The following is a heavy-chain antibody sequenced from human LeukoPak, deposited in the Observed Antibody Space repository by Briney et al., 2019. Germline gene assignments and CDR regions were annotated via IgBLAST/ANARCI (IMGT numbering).Heavy chain of an antibody. CDR1: GGSISSYY. V-gene: IGHV4-59*01. J-gene: IGHJ4*02. CDR2: IYYSGSA. D-gene: IGHD3-3*01. CDR3: ARGVPEYNDFWSGYFYYLDY. Sequence: NPSETLSLTCTVSGGSISSYYWSWIRQPPGKGLEWVGYIYYSGSANYNSSLKSRVTISVDTSKNQFSLKLTSVTAADTAVYYCARGVPEYNDFWSGYFYYLDYGGQGTVVTVSS.